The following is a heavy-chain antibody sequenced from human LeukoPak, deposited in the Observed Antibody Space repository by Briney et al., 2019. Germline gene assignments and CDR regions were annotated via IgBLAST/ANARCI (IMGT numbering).Heavy chain of an antibody. V-gene: IGHV3-23*01. CDR3: ARVGTRTQYYDILTGYHLDV. J-gene: IGHJ6*04. CDR1: GFTFNNYA. Sequence: GGSLRLSCAASGFTFNNYAMSWVRQAPGKGLEWVSSISGSGGSTYYADSVKGRFTISRDNAKNSLYLQMNSLRAEDTAVYYCARVGTRTQYYDILTGYHLDVWGKGTTVTISS. D-gene: IGHD3-9*01. CDR2: ISGSGGST.